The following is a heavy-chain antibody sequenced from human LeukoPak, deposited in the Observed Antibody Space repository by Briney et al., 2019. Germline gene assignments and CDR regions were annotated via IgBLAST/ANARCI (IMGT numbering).Heavy chain of an antibody. CDR2: IRTKPRNYAT. CDR1: GFTFSTYG. Sequence: GGSLRLSCAASGFTFSTYGIHWLRQASGRGLEWVGRIRTKPRNYATAYAASVKGRFTISRDDSGDTAYLQMNSLKTEDTAVYYCTTYISGHYWGQGTLVTVSS. J-gene: IGHJ4*02. CDR3: TTYISGHY. D-gene: IGHD1-20*01. V-gene: IGHV3-73*01.